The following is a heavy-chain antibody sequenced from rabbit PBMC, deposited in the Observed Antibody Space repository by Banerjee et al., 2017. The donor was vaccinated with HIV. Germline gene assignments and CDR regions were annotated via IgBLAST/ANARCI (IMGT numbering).Heavy chain of an antibody. J-gene: IGHJ4*01. Sequence: QEQLVESGGGLVKPEGSLKLSCTASGFSFSNKAVMCWVRQAPGKGLEWIACINAVTGKPVYASWAKGRSTFSKTSSTTVTLQMTSLAAADTATYFCARGSAAMTMVITGYYFNLWGPGTLVTVS. CDR3: ARGSAAMTMVITGYYFNL. D-gene: IGHD2-1*01. CDR2: INAVTGKP. CDR1: GFSFSNKAV. V-gene: IGHV1S45*01.